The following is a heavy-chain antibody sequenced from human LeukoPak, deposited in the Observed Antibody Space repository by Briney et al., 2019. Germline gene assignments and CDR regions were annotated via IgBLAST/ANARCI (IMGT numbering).Heavy chain of an antibody. V-gene: IGHV3-23*01. Sequence: PGGSLRLSCAASGFTFRSYWMSWVRQAPGKGLEWVSAISFSGGGTYHADSVQGRFTISRDISKNTLYLQMNSLRAEDTAVYYCAKDRLAATSVPYYFDYWGQGTLVTVSS. CDR1: GFTFRSYW. CDR2: ISFSGGGT. D-gene: IGHD2-15*01. CDR3: AKDRLAATSVPYYFDY. J-gene: IGHJ4*02.